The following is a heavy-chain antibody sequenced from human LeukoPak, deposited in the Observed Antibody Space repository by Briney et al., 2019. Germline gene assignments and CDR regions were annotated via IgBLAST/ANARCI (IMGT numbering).Heavy chain of an antibody. CDR1: GGSFSGYY. Sequence: SETLSLACAVYGGSFSGYYWSWIRQPPGKGLEWIGEINHSGSTNYNPSLKSRVTISVDTSKNQFSLKLSSVTAADTAVYYCARSSGIAAAAYFDYWGQGTLVTVSS. V-gene: IGHV4-34*01. D-gene: IGHD6-13*01. CDR3: ARSSGIAAAAYFDY. CDR2: INHSGST. J-gene: IGHJ4*02.